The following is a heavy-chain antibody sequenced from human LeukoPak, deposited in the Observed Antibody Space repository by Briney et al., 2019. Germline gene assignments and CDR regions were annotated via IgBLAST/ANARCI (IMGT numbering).Heavy chain of an antibody. V-gene: IGHV4-34*01. CDR2: INHSGST. CDR3: ARSGRADSYYGSGSYYTFFDY. J-gene: IGHJ4*02. D-gene: IGHD3-10*01. CDR1: GGSSSGYY. Sequence: SETVSLTCAVYGGSSSGYYWSWIRQPPGKGLEWIGEINHSGSTNYNPSLKSRVTISVDTSKNQLSLKLSSVTAADTAVYYCARSGRADSYYGSGSYYTFFDYWGQGTLVTVSS.